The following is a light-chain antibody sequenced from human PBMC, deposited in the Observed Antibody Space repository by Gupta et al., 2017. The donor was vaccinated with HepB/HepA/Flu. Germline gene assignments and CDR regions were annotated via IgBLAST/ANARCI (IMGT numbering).Light chain of an antibody. CDR2: QDD. Sequence: SYDLTHPVSVTVSPGQTATITCGGDKLGNKYAPWYQHTPGHSPVLVIYQDDKRPSGIPERFSASNSANTATLTISGTQALDAADYYCQAWDSSTEVVFGGGTKLTVL. CDR1: KLGNKY. V-gene: IGLV3-1*01. J-gene: IGLJ2*01. CDR3: QAWDSSTEVV.